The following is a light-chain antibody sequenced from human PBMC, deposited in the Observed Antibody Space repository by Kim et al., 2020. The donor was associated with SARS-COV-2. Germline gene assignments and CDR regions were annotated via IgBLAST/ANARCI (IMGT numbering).Light chain of an antibody. V-gene: IGLV2-14*03. J-gene: IGLJ2*01. CDR1: SSDIGGSYNY. Sequence: QSALTQPASVSGSPGQSITISCTGTSSDIGGSYNYVSWYQQHPGKAPKLMIYDVSNRPSGVSNRSSGSKSGNTASLTISGLQAEDEADYYCSSYTSSSTLVVFGGGTQLTVL. CDR2: DVS. CDR3: SSYTSSSTLVV.